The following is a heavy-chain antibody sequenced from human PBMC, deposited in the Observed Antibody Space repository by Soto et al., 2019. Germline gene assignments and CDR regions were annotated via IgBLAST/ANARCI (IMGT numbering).Heavy chain of an antibody. Sequence: QVQLVESGGGLVKPGGSLRLSCAASGFTFSDYYMSWIRQAPGKGLEWVSYISSSGSTIYYADSVKGRFTISRDNAKNSLYVRMNSMRAEGTDVYYCARRGGVTWRQYGMDVWGQGTTVTVSS. CDR3: ARRGGVTWRQYGMDV. J-gene: IGHJ6*02. CDR2: ISSSGSTI. D-gene: IGHD5-18*01. CDR1: GFTFSDYY. V-gene: IGHV3-11*01.